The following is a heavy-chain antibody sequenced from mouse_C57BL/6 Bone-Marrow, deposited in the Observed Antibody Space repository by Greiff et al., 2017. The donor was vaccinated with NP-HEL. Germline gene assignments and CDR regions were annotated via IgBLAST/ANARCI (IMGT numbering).Heavy chain of an antibody. CDR2: IDPENGDT. Sequence: VQLQQSGAELVRPGASVKLSCTASGFNIKDDYMHWVKQRPEQGLEWIGWIDPENGDTEYASKFQGKATITVDTSSNTAYLQLSSLTSEDTAVYYCTTGYYGNYYAMEDWGQGTSVTVSS. CDR3: TTGYYGNYYAMED. V-gene: IGHV14-4*01. CDR1: GFNIKDDY. D-gene: IGHD2-1*01. J-gene: IGHJ4*01.